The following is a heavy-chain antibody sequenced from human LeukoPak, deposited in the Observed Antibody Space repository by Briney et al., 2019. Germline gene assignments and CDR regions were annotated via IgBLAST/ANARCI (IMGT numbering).Heavy chain of an antibody. D-gene: IGHD3-3*01. CDR2: INAGNGNT. CDR1: GYTFTSYA. V-gene: IGHV1-3*01. Sequence: EASVKVSCKASGYTFTSYAMHWVRQAPGQRLEWMGWINAGNGNTKYSQKFQGRVTITADESTSTAYMELSSLRSEDTAVYYCARELYDFWSDAQPYWYFDLWGRGALVTVSS. J-gene: IGHJ2*01. CDR3: ARELYDFWSDAQPYWYFDL.